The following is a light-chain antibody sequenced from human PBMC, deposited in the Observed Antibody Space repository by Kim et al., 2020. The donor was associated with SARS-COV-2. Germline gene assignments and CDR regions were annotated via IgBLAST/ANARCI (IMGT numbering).Light chain of an antibody. CDR2: DAS. Sequence: PGERATLSCRASQSVSSYLGWYQQRPGQAPRLLIYDASNRATDVPARFSGSGSGTDFTLTISNLEPEDFAVYYCQQRVDWPLTFGGGTKVDIK. J-gene: IGKJ4*01. CDR1: QSVSSY. V-gene: IGKV3-11*01. CDR3: QQRVDWPLT.